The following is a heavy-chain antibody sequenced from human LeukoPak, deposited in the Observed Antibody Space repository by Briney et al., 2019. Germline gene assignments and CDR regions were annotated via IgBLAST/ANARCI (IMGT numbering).Heavy chain of an antibody. V-gene: IGHV1-69*13. CDR2: IIPIFGTA. Sequence: ASVKVSCKASGGTFSSYAISWARQAPGQGLEWMGGIIPIFGTANYAQKFQGRVTITADESTSTAYMELSSLRSEDTAVYYCARDSFLVSSSSMRYYYGMDVWGQGTTVTVSS. J-gene: IGHJ6*02. CDR3: ARDSFLVSSSSMRYYYGMDV. CDR1: GGTFSSYA. D-gene: IGHD6-6*01.